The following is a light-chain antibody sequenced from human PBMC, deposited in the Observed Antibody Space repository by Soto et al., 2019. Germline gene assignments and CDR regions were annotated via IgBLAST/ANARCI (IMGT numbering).Light chain of an antibody. Sequence: QSALAQPASVSGSPGQSITISCTGTSGFVGSFSLVFWYQQHPGKAPKVMIYDVSKRPSGVPDRFSGSKSGNTASLTISGLQAEDEADYYCCSYAGSYNVVFGGGTKLTVL. CDR1: SGFVGSFSL. CDR2: DVS. V-gene: IGLV2-11*01. CDR3: CSYAGSYNVV. J-gene: IGLJ2*01.